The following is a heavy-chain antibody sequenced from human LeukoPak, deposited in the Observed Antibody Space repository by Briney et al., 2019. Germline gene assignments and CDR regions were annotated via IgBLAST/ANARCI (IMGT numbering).Heavy chain of an antibody. Sequence: SETLSPTCAVYGGSFSGYYWSWIRQPPGKGLEWIGEINHSGSTNYNPSLKSRVTISVDTSKNQFSLKLSSVTAADTAVYYCARVMTTFTPWDAFDIWGQGTMVTVSS. D-gene: IGHD3-16*01. CDR1: GGSFSGYY. CDR2: INHSGST. J-gene: IGHJ3*02. CDR3: ARVMTTFTPWDAFDI. V-gene: IGHV4-34*01.